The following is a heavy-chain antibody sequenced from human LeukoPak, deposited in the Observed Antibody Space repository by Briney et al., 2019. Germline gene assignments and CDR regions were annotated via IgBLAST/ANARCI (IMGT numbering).Heavy chain of an antibody. V-gene: IGHV4-61*09. J-gene: IGHJ3*02. D-gene: IGHD3-3*01. CDR1: GDSIISNRHY. CDR3: ARVALITIHENDAFDI. Sequence: PSQTLSLTCTVSGDSIISNRHYWSWIRQPAGKGLEWIGHIYSSGNTKYNPSLKSRLTMSIDSSKNQFSLILTSVTAADTAVYYCARVALITIHENDAFDIWGQGTVVTVSS. CDR2: IYSSGNT.